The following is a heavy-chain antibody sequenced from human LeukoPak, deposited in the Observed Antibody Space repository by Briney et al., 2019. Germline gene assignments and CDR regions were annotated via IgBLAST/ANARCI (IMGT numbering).Heavy chain of an antibody. CDR1: GYTLTELS. J-gene: IGHJ4*02. V-gene: IGHV1-24*01. CDR3: ATVSNGILSSSWSPRFFDY. CDR2: FDPEDGET. D-gene: IGHD6-13*01. Sequence: ASAKVSCKVSGYTLTELSMHWVRQAPGKGLEWMGGFDPEDGETIYAQKFQGRVTMTEDTSTDTAYMELSSLRSEDTAAYYCATVSNGILSSSWSPRFFDYWGQGTLVTVSS.